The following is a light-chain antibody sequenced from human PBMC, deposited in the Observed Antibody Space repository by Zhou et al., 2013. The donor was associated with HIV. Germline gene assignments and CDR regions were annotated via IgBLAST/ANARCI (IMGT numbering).Light chain of an antibody. CDR3: QQTYSTPPQT. Sequence: DIQMTQSPTSLSASVGDRVTITCRPSQTIDNYLNWYQRKPGKAPKLLIYGASTLHSGVPSRFSGSGSGTDFTLTISGLQPEDFATYYCQQTYSTPPQTFGGGTKVEI. V-gene: IGKV1-39*01. J-gene: IGKJ4*01. CDR1: QTIDNY. CDR2: GAS.